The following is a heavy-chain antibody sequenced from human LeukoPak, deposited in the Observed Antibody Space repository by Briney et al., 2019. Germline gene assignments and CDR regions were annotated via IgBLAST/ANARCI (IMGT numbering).Heavy chain of an antibody. CDR1: GYTFTSYG. Sequence: ASVKVSCKGSGYTFTSYGISWVRQAPGQGLEWMGWISAYNGNTNYAQKLQGRVTMTTDTSTSTAYMELRSLRSDDTAVYYCARDRLAYDSSSYYYLPPSGYWGQGTLVTVSS. CDR3: ARDRLAYDSSSYYYLPPSGY. D-gene: IGHD3-22*01. J-gene: IGHJ4*02. CDR2: ISAYNGNT. V-gene: IGHV1-18*01.